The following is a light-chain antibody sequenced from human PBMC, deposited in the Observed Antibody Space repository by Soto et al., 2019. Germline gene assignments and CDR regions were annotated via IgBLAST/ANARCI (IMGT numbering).Light chain of an antibody. J-gene: IGKJ1*01. CDR1: QSITTY. CDR3: QQGYSNPWT. CDR2: AAS. V-gene: IGKV1-39*01. Sequence: DIQITQSPSSLSASVGDRVTITCRASQSITTYLHWYQQKPGKAPNILIYAASNLQSGAPSRFSGSGSGTDFTLTINSLQPEDFETYYCQQGYSNPWTFGQGTKVDIK.